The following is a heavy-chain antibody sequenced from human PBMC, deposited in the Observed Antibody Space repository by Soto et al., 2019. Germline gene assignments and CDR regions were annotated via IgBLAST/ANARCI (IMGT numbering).Heavy chain of an antibody. CDR3: SRVDPGETSPFDH. V-gene: IGHV1-8*01. Sequence: GASVKVSCKASGYTFTSYDINWVRQATGQGLEWMGWMNPNSGNTGYAQKFQGRVTMTRDTSASTVYMEVSSLRSEDTAVYYCSRVDPGETSPFDHWGQGTLVTVSS. J-gene: IGHJ4*02. D-gene: IGHD3-10*01. CDR2: MNPNSGNT. CDR1: GYTFTSYD.